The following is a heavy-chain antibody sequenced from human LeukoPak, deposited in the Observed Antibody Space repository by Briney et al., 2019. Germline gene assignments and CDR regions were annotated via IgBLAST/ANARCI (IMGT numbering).Heavy chain of an antibody. D-gene: IGHD2-2*01. CDR3: ANHFACGSTSCPPFDS. CDR1: GFSFSTYS. J-gene: IGHJ4*02. Sequence: PGGSLRLSCAASGFSFSTYSMNWVRQAPGKGLEWVSSISNDGNYIYYADSVKGRFTISRDNAKNSLYLQMNSLRAEDSAMYYCANHFACGSTSCPPFDSWGQGTLVTVSS. CDR2: ISNDGNYI. V-gene: IGHV3-21*01.